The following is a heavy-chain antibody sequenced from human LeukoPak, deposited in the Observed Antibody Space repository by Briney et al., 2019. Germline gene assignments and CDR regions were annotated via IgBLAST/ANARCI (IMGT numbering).Heavy chain of an antibody. CDR3: ARVGIFHVDSSGYYSQYYFDY. CDR1: GGSISSYY. V-gene: IGHV4-59*01. J-gene: IGHJ4*02. Sequence: SETLSLTCTVSGGSISSYYWSWIRQPPGKGLEWIGYIYYSGSTNYNPSLKSRVTISVDTSKNQFSLKLSSVTAADTAVYYCARVGIFHVDSSGYYSQYYFDYWGQGTLVTVSS. D-gene: IGHD3-22*01. CDR2: IYYSGST.